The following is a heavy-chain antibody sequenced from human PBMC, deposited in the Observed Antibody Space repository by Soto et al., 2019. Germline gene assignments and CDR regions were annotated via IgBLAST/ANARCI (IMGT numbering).Heavy chain of an antibody. J-gene: IGHJ3*02. CDR1: GGTLRDHG. D-gene: IGHD3-10*01. V-gene: IGHV1-69*06. CDR2: TIPVFNTA. Sequence: QVQLEQSGAEVKKPGSSVKVSCKASGGTLRDHGVAWLRQAPGQGLEWMVGTIPVFNTAKYAQKFQGRVTVTADKFTNIAYMQLSSLRYEDTAFNFCSRCVYGSGNYYAGPSSFDSWGQGTWVLVSS. CDR3: SRCVYGSGNYYAGPSSFDS.